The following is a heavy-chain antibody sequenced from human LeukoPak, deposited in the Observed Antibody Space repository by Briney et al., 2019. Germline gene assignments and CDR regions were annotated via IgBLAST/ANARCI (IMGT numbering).Heavy chain of an antibody. CDR2: IRYDGSST. D-gene: IGHD1-26*01. Sequence: PGGSLRLSCAASGLTFSTSGIQWVRQAPGKGLEWVAFIRYDGSSTYYADSVKGRFTISRDNSKNTLFLQMNSLRPEDAAVYYCASDGRRSGSYSNYFDYWGQGTLVTVSS. V-gene: IGHV3-30*02. CDR3: ASDGRRSGSYSNYFDY. J-gene: IGHJ4*02. CDR1: GLTFSTSG.